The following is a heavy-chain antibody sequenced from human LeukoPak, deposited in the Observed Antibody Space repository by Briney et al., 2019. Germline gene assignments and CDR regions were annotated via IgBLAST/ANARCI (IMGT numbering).Heavy chain of an antibody. V-gene: IGHV3-7*01. CDR2: IKQDGSEK. Sequence: PGGSLRLSCAASGFTFSSYWMSWVRQAPGKGLEWVANIKQDGSEKYYVGSVKGRFTISRDNAKNSLYLQMNSLRAEDTAVYYCARRSLTVAGTGYYYGMDVWGQGTTVTVSS. CDR1: GFTFSSYW. J-gene: IGHJ6*02. CDR3: ARRSLTVAGTGYYYGMDV. D-gene: IGHD6-19*01.